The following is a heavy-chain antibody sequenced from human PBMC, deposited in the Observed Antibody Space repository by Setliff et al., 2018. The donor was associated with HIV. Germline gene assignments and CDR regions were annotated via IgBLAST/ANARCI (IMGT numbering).Heavy chain of an antibody. CDR2: ISPNNGDT. J-gene: IGHJ4*02. CDR3: ARQLSNPFDS. V-gene: IGHV1-2*02. Sequence: GASVKVSCKASGYTFTDYFLHWVRQAPGQGLEWMGWISPNNGDTTIPRRFRGRVTLTRDTSINTAYLELSGLRSDDTAVYFCARQLSNPFDSWGQGNLVTVSS. D-gene: IGHD1-1*01. CDR1: GYTFTDYF.